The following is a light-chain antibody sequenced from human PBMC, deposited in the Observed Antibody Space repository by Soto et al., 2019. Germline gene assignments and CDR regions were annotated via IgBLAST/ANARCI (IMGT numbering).Light chain of an antibody. J-gene: IGKJ1*01. CDR1: QSVSRSY. CDR2: GAS. CDR3: QQYGSSPPWT. Sequence: EIVLTQSPGTLSLSPGERATLSCRASQSVSRSYSAWYQQQPGQAPRLHIYGASSRATGIPDRFSGSGSGTHFTLTISRLEPEDFAVYYCQQYGSSPPWTFGQGTKVEIK. V-gene: IGKV3-20*01.